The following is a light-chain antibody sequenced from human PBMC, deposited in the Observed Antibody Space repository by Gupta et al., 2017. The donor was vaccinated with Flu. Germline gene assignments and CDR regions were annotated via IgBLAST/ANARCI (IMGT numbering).Light chain of an antibody. Sequence: SVTISCTGTSSEVGNYDYVSWDQQHPGKAPNLMVYGVTKRPAGVPDRFSGSKSGNTASLAISGLQAEDEANYYCCSDAGTFTFVFGGGTKLTVL. CDR1: SSEVGNYDY. CDR3: CSDAGTFTFV. CDR2: GVT. V-gene: IGLV2-11*03. J-gene: IGLJ3*02.